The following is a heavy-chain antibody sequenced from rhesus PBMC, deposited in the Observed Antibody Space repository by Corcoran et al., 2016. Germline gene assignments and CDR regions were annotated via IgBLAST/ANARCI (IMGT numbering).Heavy chain of an antibody. CDR1: GYTFTTYY. CDR3: TREGTLRGNRFDV. V-gene: IGHV1-180*01. J-gene: IGHJ5-1*01. D-gene: IGHD2-33*01. Sequence: QVQLVQSGSEIKQPGASVKLSCKASGYTFTTYYIHWVRQAPGQGLEWIGDHTTYKGNRENAQKLQDRVARTTDTTTNTGYRELSSLRSEDTAVYYCTREGTLRGNRFDVWGPGVLVTVSS. CDR2: HTTYKGNR.